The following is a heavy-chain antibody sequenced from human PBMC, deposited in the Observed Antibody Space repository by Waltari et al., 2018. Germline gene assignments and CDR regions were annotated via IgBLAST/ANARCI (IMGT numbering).Heavy chain of an antibody. V-gene: IGHV1-18*04. CDR1: GYPLTRNG. CDR3: VREPLLLDY. CDR2: INTVTGKT. Sequence: QVQLVQSGAEVTKPGASVTVSCRASGYPLTRNGISWVRQAPGQGLEWMGWINTVTGKTDYAQKFQGRVTMSTDTSTSTVHRELWSLRSDDTAVYYCVREPLLLDYWGQGTLVTVSS. J-gene: IGHJ4*02.